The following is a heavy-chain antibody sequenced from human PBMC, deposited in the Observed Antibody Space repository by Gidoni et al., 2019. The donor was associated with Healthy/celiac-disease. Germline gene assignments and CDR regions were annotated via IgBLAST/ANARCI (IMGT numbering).Heavy chain of an antibody. D-gene: IGHD1-26*01. Sequence: CAISGDSVASNSAAWNWIRQSPSRGLEWLGRTYYRSKWYNDYAVSVTSRITINPDTSKNQFSLQLNSVTPEDTAVYYCARSGVGAPRGAFDIWGQGTMVTVSS. CDR2: TYYRSKWYN. V-gene: IGHV6-1*01. J-gene: IGHJ3*02. CDR1: GDSVASNSAA. CDR3: ARSGVGAPRGAFDI.